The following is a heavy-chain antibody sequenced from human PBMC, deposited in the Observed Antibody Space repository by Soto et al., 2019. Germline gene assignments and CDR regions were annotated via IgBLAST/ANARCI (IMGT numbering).Heavy chain of an antibody. V-gene: IGHV4-39*01. D-gene: IGHD3-10*01. J-gene: IGHJ4*02. CDR2: IYYSGST. CDR1: GGSISSSSYY. Sequence: SETLSLTCTVSGGSISSSSYYWGWIRQPPGKGLEWIGSIYYSGSTYYNPSLKSRVTISVDTSKNQFSLKLSSVTAADTAVYYCASMDGVLLWFGELFHDYWGQGTMVTVYS. CDR3: ASMDGVLLWFGELFHDY.